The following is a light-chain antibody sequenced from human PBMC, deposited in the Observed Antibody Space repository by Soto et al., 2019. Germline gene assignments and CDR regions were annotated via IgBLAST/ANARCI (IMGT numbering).Light chain of an antibody. CDR2: GTS. CDR3: HQYGISPYT. CDR1: QSVHSNY. V-gene: IGKV3-20*01. Sequence: EIVLTQSPGTLSLSPGERATLSCRASQSVHSNYLAWYQHKPGQAPRLLIYGTSSRATGIPDRFSGSGSGTDFTLTIGSLETADFAVYYCHQYGISPYTFGQGTKLEIK. J-gene: IGKJ2*01.